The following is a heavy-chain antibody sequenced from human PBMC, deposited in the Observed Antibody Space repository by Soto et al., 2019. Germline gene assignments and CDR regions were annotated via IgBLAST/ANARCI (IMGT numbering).Heavy chain of an antibody. Sequence: SETLSLTCAVSGYSISSGYYWGWIRQPPGKGLEWIGSIYHSGSTYYNPSLKSRVTISVDTSKNQFSLKLSSVTAADTAVYYCARDAFYGDYGLDWGQGTLVTVSS. V-gene: IGHV4-38-2*02. CDR2: IYHSGST. D-gene: IGHD4-17*01. CDR1: GYSISSGYY. J-gene: IGHJ4*02. CDR3: ARDAFYGDYGLD.